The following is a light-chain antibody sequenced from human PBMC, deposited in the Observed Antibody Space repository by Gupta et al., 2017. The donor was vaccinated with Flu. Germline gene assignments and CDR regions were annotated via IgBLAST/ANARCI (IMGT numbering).Light chain of an antibody. CDR2: QDT. J-gene: IGLJ2*01. CDR3: QAWDGSTAV. V-gene: IGLV3-1*01. CDR1: NLARKY. Sequence: SYELTQSPSVSVSPGQTASITCSGDNLARKYVCWYQQKPGQSPLLVIYQDTKWPSGIPERFSGSKSGNTATLTISGTQAMDEADYYCQAWDGSTAVFGGGTKLTVL.